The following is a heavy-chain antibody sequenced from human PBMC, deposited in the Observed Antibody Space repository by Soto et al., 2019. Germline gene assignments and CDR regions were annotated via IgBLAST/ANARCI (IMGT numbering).Heavy chain of an antibody. J-gene: IGHJ4*02. Sequence: QVQLVESGGGVVQPGRSLRLSCAASGINFNNHAMHWVRQAPGKGLEWVAVTSYDGSIKFYPDSVEGRFTISRENSKNTVYLQINSLRPEDTAVYNCARGVDRTFDYWGQGTLVTVSS. CDR3: ARGVDRTFDY. CDR2: TSYDGSIK. CDR1: GINFNNHA. V-gene: IGHV3-30-3*01.